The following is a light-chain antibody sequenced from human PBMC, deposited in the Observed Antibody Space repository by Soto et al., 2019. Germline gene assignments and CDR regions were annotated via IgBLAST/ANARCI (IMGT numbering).Light chain of an antibody. CDR2: DAS. CDR1: QSVSSSY. J-gene: IGKJ1*01. Sequence: ENVLTQSPGTLSLSPGERDTLSCRASQSVSSSYLAWYQQKPGQAPRLLIYDASSRATGIPDRFSGSGSGTDFTLTISRLEPEDFAVYFCKQYGRLPRTCGQGPKVEIK. V-gene: IGKV3-20*01. CDR3: KQYGRLPRT.